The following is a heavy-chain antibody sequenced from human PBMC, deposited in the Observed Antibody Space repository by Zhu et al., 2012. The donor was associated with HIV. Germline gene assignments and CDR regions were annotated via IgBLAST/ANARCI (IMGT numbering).Heavy chain of an antibody. CDR2: IYYGDKT. J-gene: IGHJ3*02. CDR3: ARRPNVLRGPSNGFDI. V-gene: IGHV4-39*01. CDR1: GGSISSSSYY. Sequence: QVQLEESGPGLVKPSETLSLTCIVSGGSISSSSYYWGWIRQPPGKGLEWIGSIYYGDKTYYNPALKSRLTMSADTPKNRFSLKLRSVTAADTAIYYCARRPNVLRGPSNGFDIWGQGTMVTASS. D-gene: IGHD3-10*01.